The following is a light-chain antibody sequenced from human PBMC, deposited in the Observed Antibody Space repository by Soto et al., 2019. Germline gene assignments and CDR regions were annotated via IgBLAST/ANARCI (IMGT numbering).Light chain of an antibody. CDR3: SSFTSNRIYV. Sequence: QSVLTQPTSVSGSPERSITISCTGNHNDIGAYDYVSWYQQHPGRAPRLLIHGVTTRPSGISDRFSASKSGLTASLTISGLQPEDEADYYCSSFTSNRIYVFGPGTKVTVL. V-gene: IGLV2-14*03. J-gene: IGLJ1*01. CDR2: GVT. CDR1: HNDIGAYDY.